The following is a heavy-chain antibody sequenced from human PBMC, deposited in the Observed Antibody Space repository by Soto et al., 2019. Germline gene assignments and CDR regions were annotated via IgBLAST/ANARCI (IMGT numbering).Heavy chain of an antibody. CDR3: AKEKLYYDSSDDYCLDY. J-gene: IGHJ4*02. CDR1: GFTFSSCA. Sequence: GGSLRLSCAASGFTFSSCAMSWVRQAPGKGLEWVSAISGSGGSTYYADSVKGRFTISRDNSKNTLYLQMNSLRAEETAVYYCAKEKLYYDSSDDYCLDYWGQGPLVTVSS. CDR2: ISGSGGST. D-gene: IGHD3-22*01. V-gene: IGHV3-23*01.